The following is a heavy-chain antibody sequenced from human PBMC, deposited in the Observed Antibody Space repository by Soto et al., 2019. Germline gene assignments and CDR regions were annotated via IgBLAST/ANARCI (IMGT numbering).Heavy chain of an antibody. V-gene: IGHV4-39*01. J-gene: IGHJ5*02. Sequence: SETLSLTCTVSGGSISSSSYYWGWIRQPPGKGLEWIGSIYYSGSTYYNPSLKSRVTISVDTSKNQFSLKLSSVTAADTAVYYCARHRTTVTLLYRDNWFDPWGQGTLVTVSS. CDR1: GGSISSSSYY. CDR3: ARHRTTVTLLYRDNWFDP. D-gene: IGHD4-4*01. CDR2: IYYSGST.